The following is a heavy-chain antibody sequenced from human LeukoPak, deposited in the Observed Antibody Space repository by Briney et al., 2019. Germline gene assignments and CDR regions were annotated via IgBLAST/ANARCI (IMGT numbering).Heavy chain of an antibody. V-gene: IGHV1-8*01. CDR3: ARGGSGSYHIDY. J-gene: IGHJ4*02. Sequence: ASVKLSCKASGYTFTSYDINWVRQATGQGLEWMGWMNPNSDNTGYAQKFQGRVTMTRNTSISTAYMELSSVRSEDTAVYYCARGGSGSYHIDYWGQGTLVTVSS. CDR1: GYTFTSYD. CDR2: MNPNSDNT. D-gene: IGHD1-26*01.